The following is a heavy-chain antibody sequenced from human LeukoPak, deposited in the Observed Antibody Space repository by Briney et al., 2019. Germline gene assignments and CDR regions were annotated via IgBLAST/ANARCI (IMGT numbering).Heavy chain of an antibody. CDR2: IYPGDSDT. Sequence: GESLQISCQGSGYSFTSYWIGWVRQLPGKGLEWMGIIYPGDSDTRYSPSFQGQVTISADKSISTAYLQWSSLKASDTAMYYCARSQQLGAFDIWGQGTMVTVSS. J-gene: IGHJ3*02. CDR3: ARSQQLGAFDI. CDR1: GYSFTSYW. D-gene: IGHD6-13*01. V-gene: IGHV5-51*01.